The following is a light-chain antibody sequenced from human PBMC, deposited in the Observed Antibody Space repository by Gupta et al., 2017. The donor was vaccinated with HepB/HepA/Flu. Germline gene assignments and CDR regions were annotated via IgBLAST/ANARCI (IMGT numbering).Light chain of an antibody. CDR1: QSLLHSNGYTF. J-gene: IGKJ2*04. V-gene: IGKV2-28*01. CDR2: LGS. CDR3: RQALQTACS. Sequence: EIVLTQSPLSLPVTPGETAAISCNSNQSLLHSNGYTFLDWYLQKPGQSPQLLIYLGSHRASGVPDRFSGSGSGTDFTLKISRVEAEDVGVYLCRQALQTACSFGQGTKLEIK.